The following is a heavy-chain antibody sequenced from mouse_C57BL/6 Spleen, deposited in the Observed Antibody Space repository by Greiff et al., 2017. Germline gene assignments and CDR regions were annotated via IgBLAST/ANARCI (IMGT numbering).Heavy chain of an antibody. CDR3: AREGDYGNYFDY. D-gene: IGHD2-1*01. CDR2: IYPGSGST. CDR1: GYTFTSYW. V-gene: IGHV1-55*01. J-gene: IGHJ2*01. Sequence: QVQLKQPGAELVKPGASVKMSCKASGYTFTSYWITWVKQRPGQGLEWIGDIYPGSGSTNYNEKFKSKATLTVDTSSSTAYMQLSSLTSEDSAVYYCAREGDYGNYFDYWGQGTTLTVSS.